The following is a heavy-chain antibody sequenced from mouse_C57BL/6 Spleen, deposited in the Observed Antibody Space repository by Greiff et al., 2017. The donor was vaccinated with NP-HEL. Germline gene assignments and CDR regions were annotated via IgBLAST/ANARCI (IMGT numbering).Heavy chain of an antibody. CDR2: ISSGGDYI. Sequence: EVKVVESGEGLVKPGGSLKLSCAASGFTFSSYAMSWVRQTPEKRLEWVAYISSGGDYIYYADTVKGRFTISRDNARNTLYRQMSSLKSEDTAMYYCTREGEYWYFDVWGTGTTVTVSS. CDR3: TREGEYWYFDV. J-gene: IGHJ1*03. CDR1: GFTFSSYA. V-gene: IGHV5-9-1*02.